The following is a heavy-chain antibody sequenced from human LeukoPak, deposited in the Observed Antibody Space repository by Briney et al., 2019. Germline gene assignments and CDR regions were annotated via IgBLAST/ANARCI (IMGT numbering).Heavy chain of an antibody. CDR1: GGSISSYY. D-gene: IGHD2-15*01. CDR3: ARMKYCSGGSCYLNDAFDI. Sequence: MSSETLSLTCTVSGGSISSYYWSWIRQPPGKGLEWIGYIYYSGSTNYNPSLKSRVTISVDTSKNQFSLKLSSVTAADTAVYYCARMKYCSGGSCYLNDAFDIWGQGTMVTVSS. V-gene: IGHV4-59*08. CDR2: IYYSGST. J-gene: IGHJ3*02.